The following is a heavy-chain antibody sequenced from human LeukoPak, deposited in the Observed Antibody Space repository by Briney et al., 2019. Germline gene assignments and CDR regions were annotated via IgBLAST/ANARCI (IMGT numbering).Heavy chain of an antibody. CDR2: IKSKTDGGTT. J-gene: IGHJ2*01. V-gene: IGHV3-15*01. CDR3: TTAPDHHRYFDL. CDR1: GFTFSNAW. D-gene: IGHD1-14*01. Sequence: GGFLRLSCAASGFTFSNAWMSWVRQAPGKGLEWVGRIKSKTDGGTTDYAAPVKGRFTISRDDSKNTLYLQMNSLKTEDTAVYYCTTAPDHHRYFDLWGRGTLVTVSS.